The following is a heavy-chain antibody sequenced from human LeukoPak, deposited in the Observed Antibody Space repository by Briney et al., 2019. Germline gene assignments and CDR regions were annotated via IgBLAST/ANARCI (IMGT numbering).Heavy chain of an antibody. V-gene: IGHV3-11*04. D-gene: IGHD6-13*01. CDR2: ISSSGSTK. CDR3: ARTKESAASDY. Sequence: GGSLRLSWAASGFTFIDYYMSWIGQAPGKGLEWVSYISSSGSTKYYADSVKGRFTISGDSAENSLFLQMNSLRAEDTAVYYCARTKESAASDYWGQGTLVTVSS. CDR1: GFTFIDYY. J-gene: IGHJ4*02.